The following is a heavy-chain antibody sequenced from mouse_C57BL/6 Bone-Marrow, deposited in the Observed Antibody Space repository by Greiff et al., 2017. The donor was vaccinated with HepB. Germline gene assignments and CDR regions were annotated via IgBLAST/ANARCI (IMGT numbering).Heavy chain of an antibody. V-gene: IGHV1-26*01. CDR1: GYTFTDYY. CDR2: INPNNGGT. D-gene: IGHD1-1*01. CDR3: ARDYGLDY. J-gene: IGHJ2*01. Sequence: EVKLMESGPELVKPGASVKISCKASGYTFTDYYMNWVKQSHGKSLEWIGDINPNNGGTSYNQKFKGKATLTVDKSSSTAYMELRSLTSEDSAVYYCARDYGLDYWGQGTTLTVSS.